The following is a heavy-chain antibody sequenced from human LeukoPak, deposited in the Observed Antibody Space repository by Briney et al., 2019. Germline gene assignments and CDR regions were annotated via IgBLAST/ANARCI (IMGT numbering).Heavy chain of an antibody. CDR3: ARGVITDFYYYYYMDV. J-gene: IGHJ6*03. Sequence: SETLSLTCTVSGGSISSYYWSWIRQPPGKGLEWIGYIYYSGSTNYNPSLKSRVTISVDTSKNQFSLKLSSVTAADTAVYYCARGVITDFYYYYYMDVWGKGTTVTISS. CDR1: GGSISSYY. D-gene: IGHD3-22*01. CDR2: IYYSGST. V-gene: IGHV4-59*01.